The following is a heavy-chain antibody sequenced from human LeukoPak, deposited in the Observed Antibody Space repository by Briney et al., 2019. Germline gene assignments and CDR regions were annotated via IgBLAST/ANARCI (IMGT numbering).Heavy chain of an antibody. J-gene: IGHJ4*02. V-gene: IGHV4-4*02. CDR1: GGSISSSNW. Sequence: SETLSFTCAVSGGSISSSNWWSWVRQPPGKGLEWIGEIYHSGSTNYNPSLKSRVTISVDKSKNQFSLKLSSVTAADTAVYYCARAVYCSGGSCYYFDYWGQGTLVTVSS. CDR2: IYHSGST. CDR3: ARAVYCSGGSCYYFDY. D-gene: IGHD2-15*01.